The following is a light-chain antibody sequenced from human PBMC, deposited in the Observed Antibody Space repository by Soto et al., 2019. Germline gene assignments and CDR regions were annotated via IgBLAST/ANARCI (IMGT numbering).Light chain of an antibody. CDR1: QTITRY. J-gene: IGKJ1*01. Sequence: DIQMTQSPSSLSASVGDRVAISCRASQTITRYLNWYQLKPGKAPQLLIFAASSLQSGVPSRFSGSGSGTDFTLTISNLQPEDVATYFCQQSHSNPKTFGQGTKVEIK. CDR2: AAS. CDR3: QQSHSNPKT. V-gene: IGKV1-39*01.